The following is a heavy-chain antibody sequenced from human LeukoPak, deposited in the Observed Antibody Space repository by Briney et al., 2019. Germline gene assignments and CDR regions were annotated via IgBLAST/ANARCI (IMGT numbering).Heavy chain of an antibody. CDR2: ISHDGSNK. D-gene: IGHD3-10*01. CDR1: GFTFSSYA. CDR3: ARDVKWFGNWVDS. Sequence: QAGGSLRLSCAASGFTFSSYAMHWVRQAPGKGLEWVALISHDGSNKHNADSVKGRFTISRDNSKNTLYLQMSSLRVEDTAVYYCARDVKWFGNWVDSWGQGTLVTVSS. J-gene: IGHJ5*01. V-gene: IGHV3-30*04.